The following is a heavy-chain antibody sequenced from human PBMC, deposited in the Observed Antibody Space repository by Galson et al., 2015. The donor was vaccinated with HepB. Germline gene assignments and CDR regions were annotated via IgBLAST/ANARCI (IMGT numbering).Heavy chain of an antibody. D-gene: IGHD1-26*01. CDR1: GGTFSSYA. V-gene: IGHV1-69*13. J-gene: IGHJ3*02. Sequence: SVKVSCKASGGTFSSYAISWVRQAPGLGLEWMGGTIPIFGTANYAQKFQGRVTITADESTSTAYMELSSLRSEDTAVYYCARAKVVGATTKDAFDIWGQGTMVTVSS. CDR3: ARAKVVGATTKDAFDI. CDR2: TIPIFGTA.